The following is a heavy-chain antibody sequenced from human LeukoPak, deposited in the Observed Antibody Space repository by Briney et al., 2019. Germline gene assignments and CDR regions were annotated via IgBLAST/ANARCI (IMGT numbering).Heavy chain of an antibody. V-gene: IGHV4-59*01. D-gene: IGHD3-10*01. CDR3: AGDRVPNYCYYGMDV. J-gene: IGHJ6*02. Sequence: SETLSLTCTGSGGSISSYYWSWIRQPPGKGLEWIGYIYTSGSSNYNPSLKSRVTISVDTSKNQFSLELSSVTAADTAVYYCAGDRVPNYCYYGMDVWGQGTTVTVSS. CDR1: GGSISSYY. CDR2: IYTSGSS.